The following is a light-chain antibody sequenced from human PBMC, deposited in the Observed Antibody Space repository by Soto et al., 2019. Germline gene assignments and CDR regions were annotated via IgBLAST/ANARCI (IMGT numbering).Light chain of an antibody. CDR2: QVS. J-gene: IGKJ3*01. Sequence: EVVMTQSPLSLPVSLGQPASISCRSSQSLVYGDGKTYLNWFQQRPGQSPRRLINQVSNRDPGVPDRFSGSGSGTDFTLKIXXVXAEXXGVXXXXXXTHWPPTCGPGTKVDIK. V-gene: IGKV2-30*01. CDR1: QSLVYGDGKTY. CDR3: XXXTHWPPT.